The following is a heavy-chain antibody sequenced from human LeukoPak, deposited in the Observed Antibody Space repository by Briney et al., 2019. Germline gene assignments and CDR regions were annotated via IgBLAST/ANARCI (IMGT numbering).Heavy chain of an antibody. D-gene: IGHD3-10*01. CDR3: ARGVRITMVRGVPFNYGMDV. CDR2: INHSGST. V-gene: IGHV4-34*01. J-gene: IGHJ6*04. CDR1: GGSFSGYY. Sequence: SETLSLTCAVYGGSFSGYYWSWIRQPPGKGLEWIGEINHSGSTNYNPSLKSRVTISVDTSKNQFSLKLSSVTAADTAVYYCARGVRITMVRGVPFNYGMDVWGIGTTVTVSS.